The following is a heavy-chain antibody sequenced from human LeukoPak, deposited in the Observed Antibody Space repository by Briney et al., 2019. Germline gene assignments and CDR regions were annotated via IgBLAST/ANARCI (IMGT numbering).Heavy chain of an antibody. V-gene: IGHV4-4*02. CDR1: GGSISSSNW. D-gene: IGHD3-3*01. Sequence: SETLSLTCAVSGGSISSSNWWSWVRPPPGQGLEWIGEIYHSGSTNYNPSLESRVTISVDTSKNQFSLKLSSVTDADTAVYYCARVRRSLNWFDSWGQGTLVTVSS. CDR3: ARVRRSLNWFDS. CDR2: IYHSGST. J-gene: IGHJ5*01.